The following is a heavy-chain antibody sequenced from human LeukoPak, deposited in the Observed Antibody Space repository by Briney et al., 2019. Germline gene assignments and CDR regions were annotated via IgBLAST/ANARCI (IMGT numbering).Heavy chain of an antibody. J-gene: IGHJ3*02. CDR3: ATTRGYSTNDAFEI. CDR1: DDSITTFY. Sequence: SETLSLTCTVSDDSITTFYFNWIRQSPGKGLEWIGYTYHSGTSDYNPSLQSRVTISIDTSSDTASLTFRSMTAADTAVYYCATTRGYSTNDAFEIWGPGTQVTVSS. D-gene: IGHD5-12*01. CDR2: TYHSGTS. V-gene: IGHV4-59*01.